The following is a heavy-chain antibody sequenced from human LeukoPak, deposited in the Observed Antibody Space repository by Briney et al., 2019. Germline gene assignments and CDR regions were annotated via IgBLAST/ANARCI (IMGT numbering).Heavy chain of an antibody. CDR2: ISGSSGTT. Sequence: GGSLRLSCAASGFTFSSYAMSWVRQAPGKGLEWVSGISGSSGTTHNADSVKGRFTISRDNSKNTLYPQMNSLRAEDTAVYYCAKLGDSSGYFSNLFDYWGQGTLVTVSS. V-gene: IGHV3-23*01. J-gene: IGHJ4*02. D-gene: IGHD3-22*01. CDR3: AKLGDSSGYFSNLFDY. CDR1: GFTFSSYA.